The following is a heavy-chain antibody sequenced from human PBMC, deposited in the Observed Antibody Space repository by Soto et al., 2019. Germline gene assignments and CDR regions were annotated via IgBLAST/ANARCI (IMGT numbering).Heavy chain of an antibody. V-gene: IGHV4-39*01. CDR2: IYYSGST. Sequence: SETLSLTCTVSGGSISSSSYYWGWIRQPPGKGLEWIGGIYYSGSTYYNPSLKSRVTISVDTSKNQFSLNLSFVTAADTAVYYCATMGTPATGLYFFDYWGQGSLVTVSS. D-gene: IGHD2-15*01. J-gene: IGHJ4*02. CDR1: GGSISSSSYY. CDR3: ATMGTPATGLYFFDY.